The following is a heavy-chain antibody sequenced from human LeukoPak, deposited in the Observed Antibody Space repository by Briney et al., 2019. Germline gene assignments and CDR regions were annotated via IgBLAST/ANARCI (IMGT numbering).Heavy chain of an antibody. V-gene: IGHV1-8*03. J-gene: IGHJ4*02. D-gene: IGHD3-22*01. CDR2: MNPNSGNT. CDR3: ARVRPSGYNDY. Sequence: ASVKVSCKASGYTYTSYDINWVRQAPGQGLEWMGWMNPNSGNTGYAQKFQGRVTITRNTSISTAYMELSSLRSEDTAVYYCARVRPSGYNDYWGQGTLVTVSS. CDR1: GYTYTSYD.